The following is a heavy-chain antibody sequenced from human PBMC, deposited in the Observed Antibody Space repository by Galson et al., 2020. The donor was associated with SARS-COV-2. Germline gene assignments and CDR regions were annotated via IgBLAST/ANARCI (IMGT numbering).Heavy chain of an antibody. Sequence: SETLSLTCTVSGGSISSGGYYWSWIRQHPGKGLEWIGYIYYSGSTYYNPSLKSRVTISVDTSKNQFSLKLSSVTAADTAVYYCASGPGDGYNYFRPDYWGQGTLFTVSS. CDR1: GGSISSGGYY. V-gene: IGHV4-31*03. D-gene: IGHD5-12*01. CDR2: IYYSGST. CDR3: ASGPGDGYNYFRPDY. J-gene: IGHJ4*02.